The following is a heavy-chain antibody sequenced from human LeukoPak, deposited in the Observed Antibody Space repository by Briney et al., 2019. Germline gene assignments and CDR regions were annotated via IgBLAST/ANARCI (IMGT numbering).Heavy chain of an antibody. CDR3: ARSYYDSSGYADY. CDR2: INHSGST. CDR1: GGSFSGYY. D-gene: IGHD3-22*01. J-gene: IGHJ4*02. V-gene: IGHV4-34*01. Sequence: KPSETLSLTCAVYGGSFSGYYWSWIRQPPGKGLEWIGEINHSGSTNYNPSLKSRVTISVDTSKNQSSLKLSSVTAADTAVYYCARSYYDSSGYADYWGQGTLVTVSS.